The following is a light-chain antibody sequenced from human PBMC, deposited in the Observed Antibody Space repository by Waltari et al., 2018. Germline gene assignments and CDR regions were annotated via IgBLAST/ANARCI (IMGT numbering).Light chain of an antibody. V-gene: IGLV1-40*01. J-gene: IGLJ2*01. CDR3: QSYDTSLSVV. CDR1: RSNIGAGYV. Sequence: QSVLPQPPSVSGAPAQRVTISCTGSRSNIGAGYVVHWYQQLPGKAPKLLIYGTSTRPLGVPDRYFGSQSGTSASLAITGLQAEDEADYYCQSYDTSLSVVFGGGTKLTVL. CDR2: GTS.